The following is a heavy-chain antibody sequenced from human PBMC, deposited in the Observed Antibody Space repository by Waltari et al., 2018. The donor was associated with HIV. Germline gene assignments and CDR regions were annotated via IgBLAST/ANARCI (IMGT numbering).Heavy chain of an antibody. D-gene: IGHD1-26*01. Sequence: QEQLVQSGAEVKKAGSWVKVSSKASGATFSRNAISWVRQAPGQGLEWMGSIIRVFEATSYAQKFHGRLTISADESTSTVFMELSSLSFDDTAVYYCARGSSGSYRWFDPWGHGTLVTVSS. CDR1: GATFSRNA. CDR3: ARGSSGSYRWFDP. J-gene: IGHJ5*02. V-gene: IGHV1-69*18. CDR2: IIRVFEAT.